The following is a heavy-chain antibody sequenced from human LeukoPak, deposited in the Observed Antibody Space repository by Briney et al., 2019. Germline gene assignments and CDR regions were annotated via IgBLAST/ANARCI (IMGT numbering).Heavy chain of an antibody. D-gene: IGHD3-10*01. CDR2: ISSSSSYI. CDR1: GFTFSSYS. CDR3: ARDLGGSGSYFNDAFDI. Sequence: PGGSLRLSCAASGFTFSSYSMNWVRQAPGKGLEWVSSISSSSSYIYYADSVKGRFTISRDNAKNSLYLQMNSLRAEDTALYYCARDLGGSGSYFNDAFDIWGQGTMVTVSS. J-gene: IGHJ3*02. V-gene: IGHV3-21*04.